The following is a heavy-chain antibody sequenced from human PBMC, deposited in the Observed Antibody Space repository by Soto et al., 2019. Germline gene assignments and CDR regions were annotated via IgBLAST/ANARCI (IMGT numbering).Heavy chain of an antibody. D-gene: IGHD3-22*01. CDR1: VFTFDDYN. CDR2: ISRDGTNT. J-gene: IGHJ5*02. V-gene: IGHV3-43*01. CDR3: VKETYYYDVSRYYPLRS. Sequence: GGSLRLSCASSVFTFDDYNMHWVRQSPGKGLEWVSLISRDGTNTNYAESVKGRFTISRDNSKNSLYLQMNSLRTGDTALYYCVKETYYYDVSRYYPLRSWGQGTLVTVSS.